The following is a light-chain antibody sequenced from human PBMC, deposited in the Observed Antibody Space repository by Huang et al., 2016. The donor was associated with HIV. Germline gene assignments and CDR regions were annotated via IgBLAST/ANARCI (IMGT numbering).Light chain of an antibody. J-gene: IGKJ5*01. V-gene: IGKV3-15*01. CDR2: GAS. CDR1: ESVGRT. CDR3: QQYNNWPPVT. Sequence: TLSVSPGERVTLSCRASESVGRTLAWYQQKPGQVPRLLIYGASTRATGIPARFSGRGSGTEVTLTISSLQSEDFAVYYCQQYNNWPPVTFGQGTRLEIK.